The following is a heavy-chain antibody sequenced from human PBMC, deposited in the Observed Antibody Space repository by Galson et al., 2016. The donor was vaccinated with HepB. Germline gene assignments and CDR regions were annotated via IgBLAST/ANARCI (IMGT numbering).Heavy chain of an antibody. D-gene: IGHD1-26*01. V-gene: IGHV3-48*01. CDR1: GFRLRIYG. Sequence: SLRLSCAASGFRLRIYGMNWVRQAPGKGLEWVSFISSSSTTMYYSDSVKGRSTVSRDNAKNSLFLQMNNLRAEDTAVYYCARLAGYGGGYYFDFWGQGTLVTVSS. CDR3: ARLAGYGGGYYFDF. CDR2: ISSSSTTM. J-gene: IGHJ4*02.